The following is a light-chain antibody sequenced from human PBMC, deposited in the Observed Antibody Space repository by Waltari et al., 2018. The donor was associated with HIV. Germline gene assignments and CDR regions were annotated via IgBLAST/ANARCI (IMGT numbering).Light chain of an antibody. CDR2: DVS. CDR3: SSYTSSSTWV. J-gene: IGLJ3*02. V-gene: IGLV2-14*03. CDR1: SRDVGGYNY. Sequence: QSALTQPASVSGSPGQSMTISCTGTSRDVGGYNYVSWYQQHPGKAPKLMIYDVSERPSGVSNRFSASKSGNTASLTISGLQAEDEADYYCSSYTSSSTWVFGGGTKLTVL.